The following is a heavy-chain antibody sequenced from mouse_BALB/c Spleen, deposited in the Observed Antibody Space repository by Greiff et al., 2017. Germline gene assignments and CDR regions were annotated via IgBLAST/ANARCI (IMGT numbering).Heavy chain of an antibody. CDR2: ISSGGGNT. J-gene: IGHJ4*01. CDR1: GFTFSSYT. V-gene: IGHV5-9*03. D-gene: IGHD2-1*01. Sequence: EVKLMESGGGLVKPGGSLKLSCAASGFTFSSYTMSWVRQTPEKRLEWVATISSGGGNTYYPDSVKGRFTISRDNAKNNLYLQMSSLRSEDTALYYGARWDGKYYAMDYWGQGTSVTVSS. CDR3: ARWDGKYYAMDY.